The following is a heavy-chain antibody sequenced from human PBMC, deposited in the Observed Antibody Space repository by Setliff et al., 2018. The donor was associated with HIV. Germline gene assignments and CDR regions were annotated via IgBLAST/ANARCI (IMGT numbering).Heavy chain of an antibody. CDR1: GYPFTKYG. V-gene: IGHV1-18*01. CDR3: ARVPQDTYNYPFSYSYYMDV. CDR2: ISAFSGNT. D-gene: IGHD3-16*01. J-gene: IGHJ6*03. Sequence: VASVKVSCKTSGYPFTKYGIIWVRQAPGQGLEWVGLISAFSGNTNSAQKVQGRVTMTTDTSTTTAYMELRSLRSEDTAVYYCARVPQDTYNYPFSYSYYMDVWGKGTTVTVSS.